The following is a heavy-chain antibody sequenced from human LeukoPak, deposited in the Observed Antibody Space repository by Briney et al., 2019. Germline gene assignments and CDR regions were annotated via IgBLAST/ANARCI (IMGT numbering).Heavy chain of an antibody. CDR2: IDSSSSYI. J-gene: IGHJ4*02. V-gene: IGHV3-21*01. CDR1: GFTFSNYC. CDR3: ARDLSVYYDSADFDY. Sequence: RAGGSLRLSCAGSGFTFSNYCMSWVRQAPGKGLEWVSSIDSSSSYIYYADSVKGRFTISRDNAKNSLFLQINSLRAEDTAVYYCARDLSVYYDSADFDYWGQGTLVTVSS. D-gene: IGHD3-22*01.